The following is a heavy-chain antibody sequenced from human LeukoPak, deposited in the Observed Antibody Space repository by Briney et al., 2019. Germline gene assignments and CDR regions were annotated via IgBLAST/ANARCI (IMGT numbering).Heavy chain of an antibody. J-gene: IGHJ6*03. CDR2: ISGSGDKT. CDR3: AKDTAAWWYHRAYMNV. CDR1: GFTFSDYA. Sequence: GGSLRLSCAASGFTFSDYAMSWVRQAPGGGLEWVSAISGSGDKTFHADSVKGRFTTSRDNSKNTLSLQMSSLRVEDSAVYFCAKDTAAWWYHRAYMNVWGAGTTVTVSS. V-gene: IGHV3-23*01. D-gene: IGHD2-15*01.